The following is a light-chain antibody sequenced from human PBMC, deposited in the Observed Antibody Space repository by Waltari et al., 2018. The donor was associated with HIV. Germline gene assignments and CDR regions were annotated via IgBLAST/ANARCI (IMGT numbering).Light chain of an antibody. CDR3: QEYNSWPPRYT. Sequence: EIVMTQSPATLSVSPGERGIVSCRTSQTIGINLAWYQQKPGQGPSLLIYGASTRATGIPGRFNGTGSGTEFTLTISSLQSEDFAFYYCQEYNSWPPRYTFGQGTKVEMK. CDR2: GAS. V-gene: IGKV3-15*01. CDR1: QTIGIN. J-gene: IGKJ2*01.